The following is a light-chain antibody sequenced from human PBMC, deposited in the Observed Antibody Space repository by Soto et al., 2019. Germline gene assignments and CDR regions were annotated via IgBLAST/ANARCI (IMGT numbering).Light chain of an antibody. Sequence: EVVMTQSPATLSVSPGERATLSCRASESVSRNLAWYQQKPGQAPRLLIYDASTRATGIPDRFSGTGSETDFTLTISRLEPEDFAVYYCQQYDNSPITFGQGTRLEIK. J-gene: IGKJ5*01. V-gene: IGKV3-15*01. CDR2: DAS. CDR3: QQYDNSPIT. CDR1: ESVSRN.